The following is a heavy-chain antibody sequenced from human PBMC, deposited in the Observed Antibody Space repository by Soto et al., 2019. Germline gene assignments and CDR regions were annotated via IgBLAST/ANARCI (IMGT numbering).Heavy chain of an antibody. CDR2: IRVNNGDT. D-gene: IGHD5-12*01. J-gene: IGHJ4*02. CDR1: GYTFTNSG. V-gene: IGHV1-18*01. Sequence: ASVKVSCKASGYTFTNSGFSWVRQAPGQGLEWVGWIRVNNGDTHYAQKFQGRVTITADESTSTAYMELSSLRSEDTAVYYCARAPRGYNPDYWGQGTLVTVSS. CDR3: ARAPRGYNPDY.